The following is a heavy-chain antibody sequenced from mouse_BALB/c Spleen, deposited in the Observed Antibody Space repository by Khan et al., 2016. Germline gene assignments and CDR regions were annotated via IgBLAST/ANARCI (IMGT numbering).Heavy chain of an antibody. Sequence: QVQLKESGPGLVAPSQSLSITCTVSGFSLTSYGVHWVRQPPGKGLEWLGVIWAGGSTNYNSALMSSLSISKDNSKRPVFLKNNRLQTDDKAMYYCARLEDIWGQGTTLTVSS. CDR2: IWAGGST. CDR1: GFSLTSYG. V-gene: IGHV2-9*02. D-gene: IGHD1-3*01. J-gene: IGHJ2*01. CDR3: ARLEDI.